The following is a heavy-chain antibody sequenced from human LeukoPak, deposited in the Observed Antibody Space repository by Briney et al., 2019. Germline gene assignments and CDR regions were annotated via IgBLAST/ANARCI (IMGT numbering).Heavy chain of an antibody. D-gene: IGHD1-26*01. V-gene: IGHV1-2*02. Sequence: ASVKVSCKASGYTFTGYYMHWVRQAPGQGLEWMGWINPNSGGTNYAQKFQGRVTMTRDTSISTAYMELSRLRSDDTAVYYCARDRAGAELYYYYGMDVWGQGTTVTVSS. CDR2: INPNSGGT. CDR1: GYTFTGYY. J-gene: IGHJ6*02. CDR3: ARDRAGAELYYYYGMDV.